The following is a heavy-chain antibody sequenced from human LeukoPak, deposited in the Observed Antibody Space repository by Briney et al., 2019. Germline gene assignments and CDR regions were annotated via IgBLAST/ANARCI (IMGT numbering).Heavy chain of an antibody. CDR3: ATYRQVMLPFES. Sequence: PGGSLRLSCAASGFTFSSYGMHWVRQAPGKGLEWVAFIRYDRTYNYYADSVRGRFTISRDNSKSTLSLQMNSLRAEDTAIYYCATYRQVMLPFESWGQGTLVTVSS. V-gene: IGHV3-30*02. CDR1: GFTFSSYG. J-gene: IGHJ4*02. D-gene: IGHD5-18*01. CDR2: IRYDRTYN.